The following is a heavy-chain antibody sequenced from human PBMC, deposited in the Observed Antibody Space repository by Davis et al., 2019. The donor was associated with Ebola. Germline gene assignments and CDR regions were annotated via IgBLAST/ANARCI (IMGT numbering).Heavy chain of an antibody. J-gene: IGHJ4*02. Sequence: GESLKISCATSGFPFSNYAMPWVRQTPDKGLERMAVASHDGTTTYYAESVKGRFTISRDNSKNTLYFQLNRLRTEDTAVYFCARAVPGKEDLDFWGQGTLVNVSS. V-gene: IGHV3-30*14. CDR1: GFPFSNYA. CDR2: ASHDGTTT. D-gene: IGHD6-19*01. CDR3: ARAVPGKEDLDF.